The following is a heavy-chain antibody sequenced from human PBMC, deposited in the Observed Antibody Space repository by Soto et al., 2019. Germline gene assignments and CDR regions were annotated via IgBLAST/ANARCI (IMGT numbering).Heavy chain of an antibody. V-gene: IGHV4-61*01. CDR1: GGSVSSGSYY. CDR2: IYYSGST. Sequence: QVQLQESGPGLVKPSETLSLTCTVSGGSVSSGSYYWSWIRQPPGKGLEWIGYIYYSGSTKYNPSLKSRVTISVDTSKNQFSLKLSSVTAADTAVYYCARAGLGDGSDYWGQGTLVTVYS. J-gene: IGHJ4*02. CDR3: ARAGLGDGSDY. D-gene: IGHD1-26*01.